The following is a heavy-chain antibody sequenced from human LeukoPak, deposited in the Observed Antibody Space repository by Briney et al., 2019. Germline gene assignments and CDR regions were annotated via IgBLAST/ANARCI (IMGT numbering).Heavy chain of an antibody. CDR3: ARRPSRYGSGSYYRY. CDR1: GGSTSSSDYY. J-gene: IGHJ4*02. V-gene: IGHV4-39*01. D-gene: IGHD3-10*01. Sequence: SETLSLTCTVSGGSTSSSDYYWGWIRQPPDEGLEWIASIRYSGNTYYNPSLKSRVTISVDTSKNQFSLKLSSVTAADTAVYYCARRPSRYGSGSYYRYWGQGTLVTVSS. CDR2: IRYSGNT.